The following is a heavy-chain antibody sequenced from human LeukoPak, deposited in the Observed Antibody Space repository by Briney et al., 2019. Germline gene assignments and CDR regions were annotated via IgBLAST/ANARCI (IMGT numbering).Heavy chain of an antibody. J-gene: IGHJ3*01. CDR1: GFPFSNYW. Sequence: GGSLRLSCAASGFPFSNYWMSWVRQAPGKGLEYVANIKQDGSQRFYVDSVKGRFTISRDNAKNSLYLQMNSLTTEDTAVYYCARDRRVGGWGGAFDLWGQGTTVTVSS. V-gene: IGHV3-7*01. CDR3: ARDRRVGGWGGAFDL. CDR2: IKQDGSQR. D-gene: IGHD2-21*01.